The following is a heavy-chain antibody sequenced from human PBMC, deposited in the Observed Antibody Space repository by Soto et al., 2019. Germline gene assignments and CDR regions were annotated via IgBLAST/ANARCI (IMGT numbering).Heavy chain of an antibody. CDR3: ELQWLVSESYSYYGMDV. V-gene: IGHV1-69*01. Sequence: QVQLVQSGAEVKKPGSSVKVSCKASGGTFSSYAISWVRQAPGQGLEWMGGIIPIFGTANYAQKFQGRVTITADESPSTAYMDLRSRRSYDTAVYYCELQWLVSESYSYYGMDVWGQGTTVTVSS. D-gene: IGHD6-19*01. CDR2: IIPIFGTA. CDR1: GGTFSSYA. J-gene: IGHJ6*02.